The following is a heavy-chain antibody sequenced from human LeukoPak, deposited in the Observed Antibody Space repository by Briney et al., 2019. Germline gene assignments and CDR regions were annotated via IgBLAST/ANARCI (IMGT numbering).Heavy chain of an antibody. CDR1: GFTFSSYG. CDR3: AKDYCSSTSCYFYYYMDV. CDR2: IRYDGSNK. J-gene: IGHJ6*03. Sequence: PGGSLRLSCAASGFTFSSYGMHWVRQAPGKGLEWVAFIRYDGSNKYYADSVKGRFTFSRDNSKNTLYLQMNSLRAEDTAVYYCAKDYCSSTSCYFYYYMDVWGKGTTVTVSS. D-gene: IGHD2-2*01. V-gene: IGHV3-30*02.